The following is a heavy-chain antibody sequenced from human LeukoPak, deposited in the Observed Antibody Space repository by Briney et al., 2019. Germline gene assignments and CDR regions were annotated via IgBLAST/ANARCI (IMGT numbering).Heavy chain of an antibody. D-gene: IGHD3-10*01. CDR1: GDSISSGGYS. CDR2: IYSSGRS. J-gene: IGHJ4*02. CDR3: ARDPYDSGI. V-gene: IGHV4-30-4*07. Sequence: PSETLSLTCDVSGDSISSGGYSWSWVRQPPGKGLEWIGYIYSSGRSYYTPSLQSRVTISIDTSKNEFSLKVTSVTAADTAVYYCARDPYDSGIWGQGTLVTVSS.